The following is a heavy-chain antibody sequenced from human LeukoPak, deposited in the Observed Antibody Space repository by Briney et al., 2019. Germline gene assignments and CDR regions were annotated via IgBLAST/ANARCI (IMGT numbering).Heavy chain of an antibody. CDR2: INYRGST. J-gene: IGHJ4*02. V-gene: IGHV4-39*01. Sequence: KSSETLSLTCTVSGGSISNSDYYWDWIRQPPGKGLEWIGSINYRGSTYYNPSLESRVTISVDTSKNQFSLKMSSVTAADTAVYYCAKTRGGGQVDPGTSGYINYWGQGTLVSVSS. CDR3: AKTRGGGQVDPGTSGYINY. D-gene: IGHD3-22*01. CDR1: GGSISNSDYY.